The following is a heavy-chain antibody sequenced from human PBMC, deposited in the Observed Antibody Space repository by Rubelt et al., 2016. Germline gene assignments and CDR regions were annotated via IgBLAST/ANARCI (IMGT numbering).Heavy chain of an antibody. CDR1: GYTFTNYG. D-gene: IGHD3-10*01. CDR3: ARDTGSATFEY. Sequence: QVQLVQSGAEMKKPGASVKVSCKASGYTFTNYGFSWVRQAPGQGLEWMGWVSGYNGNTNYGRKFEDRVTMTTDTSTTTAYLELRSLRSDDSAVYYCARDTGSATFEYWGQGTLVTVSS. V-gene: IGHV1-18*01. J-gene: IGHJ4*02. CDR2: VSGYNGNT.